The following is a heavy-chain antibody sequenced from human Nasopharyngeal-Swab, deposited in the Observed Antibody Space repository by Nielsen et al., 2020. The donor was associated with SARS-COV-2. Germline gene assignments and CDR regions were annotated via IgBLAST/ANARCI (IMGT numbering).Heavy chain of an antibody. CDR2: IIPIFGTA. Sequence: SVKLSCKASGGTFSSYAISCVRPAPGQGLEWMGGIIPIFGTANYAQKFQGRVTITADESTSTAYMELSSLRSEDTAVYYCARGRVGVTYYYYYYMDVWGKGTTVTVSS. V-gene: IGHV1-69*13. CDR1: GGTFSSYA. D-gene: IGHD2-2*01. CDR3: ARGRVGVTYYYYYYMDV. J-gene: IGHJ6*03.